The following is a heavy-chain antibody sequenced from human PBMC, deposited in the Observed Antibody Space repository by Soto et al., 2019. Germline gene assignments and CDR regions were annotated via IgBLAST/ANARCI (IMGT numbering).Heavy chain of an antibody. CDR1: GFTFSSYG. CDR3: AEDVAVGY. Sequence: QVQLVESGGGVVQPGRSLRLSCAASGFTFSSYGMHWVRQAPGKGLEWVAVMSYAGSNKYYADSVKGRFTISRDNSKNTLYLQMNSLRAEDTAVYYCAEDVAVGYWGQGTLVTVSS. CDR2: MSYAGSNK. D-gene: IGHD6-19*01. J-gene: IGHJ4*02. V-gene: IGHV3-30*18.